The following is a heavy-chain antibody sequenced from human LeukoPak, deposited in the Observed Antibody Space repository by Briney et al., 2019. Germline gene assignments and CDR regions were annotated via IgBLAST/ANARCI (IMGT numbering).Heavy chain of an antibody. CDR3: AKGAHYNILTGYYRDYYGMDV. CDR2: ISGSGGST. V-gene: IGHV3-23*01. CDR1: GFTFSSYA. D-gene: IGHD3-9*01. J-gene: IGHJ6*02. Sequence: PGGSLRLSCAASGFTFSSYAMSWVRQAPGKGLEWVSAISGSGGSTYYADSVKGRFTISRDNSKNTLYLQMNSLRPEDTAVYYCAKGAHYNILTGYYRDYYGMDVWGQRTTVTVSS.